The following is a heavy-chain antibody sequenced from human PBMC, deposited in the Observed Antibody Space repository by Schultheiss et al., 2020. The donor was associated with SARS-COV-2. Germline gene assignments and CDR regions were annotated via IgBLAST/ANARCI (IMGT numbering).Heavy chain of an antibody. V-gene: IGHV4-59*12. D-gene: IGHD5-18*01. Sequence: SQTLSLTCTVSGGSISSYYWSWIRQPPGKGLEWIGYIYYSGSTNYNPSLKSRVTISVDTSKNQFSLKLSSVTAADTAVYYCARRGYSYGYAATFDYWGQGTLVTVSS. CDR3: ARRGYSYGYAATFDY. CDR2: IYYSGST. CDR1: GGSISSYY. J-gene: IGHJ4*02.